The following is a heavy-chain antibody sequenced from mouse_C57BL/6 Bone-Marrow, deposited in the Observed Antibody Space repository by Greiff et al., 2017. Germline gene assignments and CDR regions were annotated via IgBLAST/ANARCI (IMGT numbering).Heavy chain of an antibody. V-gene: IGHV10-1*01. D-gene: IGHD1-1*01. J-gene: IGHJ3*01. CDR2: IRSKSNNYAT. CDR3: VRRGLYGSNQFAY. Sequence: EVKLVESGGGLVQPKGSLKLSCAASGFSFNTYAMNWVRQAPGKGLEWVARIRSKSNNYATYYADSVKDRFTISRDDSESMLYLQMNNLKTDDTAMYYCVRRGLYGSNQFAYWGQGTLVTVSA. CDR1: GFSFNTYA.